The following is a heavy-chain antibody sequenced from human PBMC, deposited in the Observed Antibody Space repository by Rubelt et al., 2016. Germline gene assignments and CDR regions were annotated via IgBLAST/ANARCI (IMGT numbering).Heavy chain of an antibody. CDR3: ARGRWELRLHDY. CDR2: ISYDGSNK. J-gene: IGHJ4*02. D-gene: IGHD1-26*01. V-gene: IGHV3-30*04. Sequence: QVQLVESGGGVVQPGRSLRLSCAASGFTVTNNAMYWVRQAPGKGLEWVAGISYDGSNKYYADSVKGRFTISRDNSKNTLYLQMNSLRAEDTAVYYCARGRWELRLHDYWGQGTLVTVSS. CDR1: GFTVTNNA.